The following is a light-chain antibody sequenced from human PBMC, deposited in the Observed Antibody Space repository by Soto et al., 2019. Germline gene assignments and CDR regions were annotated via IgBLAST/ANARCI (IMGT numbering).Light chain of an antibody. V-gene: IGLV4-69*01. CDR3: QAWGTGGV. CDR2: VTSDGSH. CDR1: SGHSDYA. J-gene: IGLJ3*02. Sequence: QLVLTQSPSASASPGASVKLTCTLSSGHSDYAIAWHQQQPEKGPRYLMMVTSDGSHTKGDGIPDRFSGSSSGADRYLTISSHRSDDEADYYCQAWGTGGVFGGGTKLTVL.